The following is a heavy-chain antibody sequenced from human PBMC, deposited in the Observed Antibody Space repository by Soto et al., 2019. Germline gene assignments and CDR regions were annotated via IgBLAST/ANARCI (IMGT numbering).Heavy chain of an antibody. D-gene: IGHD3-16*02. CDR3: ARVKVTFGGVIVRVFDY. J-gene: IGHJ4*02. CDR2: INAGNGNT. V-gene: IGHV1-3*01. Sequence: QVQLVQSGAEVKKPGASVKVSCKASGYTFTSYAMHWVRQAPGQRLEWMGWINAGNGNTKYSQKLQGRVTITRDTAASTAYMELSSLRSEDTSVYYCARVKVTFGGVIVRVFDYCGQGTLVTVS. CDR1: GYTFTSYA.